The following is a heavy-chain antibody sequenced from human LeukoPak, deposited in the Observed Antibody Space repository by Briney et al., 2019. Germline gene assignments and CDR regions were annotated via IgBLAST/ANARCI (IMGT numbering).Heavy chain of an antibody. J-gene: IGHJ6*03. CDR1: GFTFSSYA. CDR2: ISGGGGST. V-gene: IGHV3-23*01. D-gene: IGHD3-3*01. CDR3: AKDKSVLRFLEWLSPAGYYMDV. Sequence: GGSLRLSCAASGFTFSSYAMSWVRQAPGKGLEWVSAISGGGGSTYYADSVKGRFTISRDNSKNTLYLQMNSLRAEDTAVYYCAKDKSVLRFLEWLSPAGYYMDVWGKGTTVTVSS.